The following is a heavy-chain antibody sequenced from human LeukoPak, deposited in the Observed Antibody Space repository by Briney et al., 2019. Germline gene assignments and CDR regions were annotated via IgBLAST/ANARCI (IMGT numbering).Heavy chain of an antibody. J-gene: IGHJ4*02. V-gene: IGHV3-9*01. CDR3: AKGQYYDSSGYPFDY. CDR2: ISWNSGSI. D-gene: IGHD3-22*01. CDR1: GFTFTNYV. Sequence: GGSLRLSCAASGFTFTNYVMNWVRQAPGKGLEWVSGISWNSGSIGYADSVKGRFTISRDNAKNSLYLQMNSLRAEDTALYYCAKGQYYDSSGYPFDYWGQGTLVTVSS.